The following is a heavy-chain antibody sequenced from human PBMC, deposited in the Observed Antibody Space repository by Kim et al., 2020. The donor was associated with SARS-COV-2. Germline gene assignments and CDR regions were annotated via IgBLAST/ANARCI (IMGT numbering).Heavy chain of an antibody. CDR2: IYYSGST. Sequence: SETLSLTCTVSGGSISSSSYYWGWIRQPPGKGLEWIGSIYYSGSTYYNPSLKSRVTISVDTSKNQFSLKLSSVTAADTAVYYCARRSASSGWSPLYAFDIWGQGTMVTVSS. CDR1: GGSISSSSYY. D-gene: IGHD6-19*01. CDR3: ARRSASSGWSPLYAFDI. V-gene: IGHV4-39*01. J-gene: IGHJ3*02.